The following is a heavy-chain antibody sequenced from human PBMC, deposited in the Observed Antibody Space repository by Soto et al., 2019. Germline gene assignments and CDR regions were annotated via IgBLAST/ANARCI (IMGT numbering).Heavy chain of an antibody. D-gene: IGHD6-6*01. CDR2: INPDTGDT. CDR3: ARVPYTSSTYFYYGMDV. J-gene: IGHJ6*02. V-gene: IGHV1-2*04. CDR1: GYIFIDYY. Sequence: SVKVSCKASGYIFIDYYIHWVRQAPVQGLEWMGWINPDTGDTNYAQKFQGWVTVTRDTSISTAYMEVSRLKSDDTAVYYCARVPYTSSTYFYYGMDVWGRGTTVTVS.